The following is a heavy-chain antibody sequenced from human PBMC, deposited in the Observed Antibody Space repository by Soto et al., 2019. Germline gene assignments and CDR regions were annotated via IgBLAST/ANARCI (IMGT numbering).Heavy chain of an antibody. V-gene: IGHV4-30-4*01. D-gene: IGHD3-10*01. CDR2: IYYSGST. J-gene: IGHJ3*02. CDR3: ARVPSPVYYYGSGVRGAFEI. CDR1: GGSISSGDYY. Sequence: QVQLQESGPGLVKPSQTLSLTCTVSGGSISSGDYYWSWIRQPPGKGLEWIGYIYYSGSTYYNPSLKSRVTISVDSSKNQFSLQLSSVTAADSAVYYCARVPSPVYYYGSGVRGAFEIGGKGTMVTVAS.